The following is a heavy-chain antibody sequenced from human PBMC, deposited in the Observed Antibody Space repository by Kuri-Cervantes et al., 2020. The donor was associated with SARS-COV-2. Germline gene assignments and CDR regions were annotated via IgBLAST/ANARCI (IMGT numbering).Heavy chain of an antibody. CDR1: GFTFSSYG. CDR2: ISSSSSYI. CDR3: ARRGSSWDY. J-gene: IGHJ4*02. V-gene: IGHV3-21*01. D-gene: IGHD6-13*01. Sequence: GESLKISCAASGFTFSSYGMHWVRQAPGKGLEWVSSISSSSSYIYYADSVKGRFTISRDNAKNSLYLQMNSLRAEDTAVYYCARRGSSWDYWGQGTLVTVSS.